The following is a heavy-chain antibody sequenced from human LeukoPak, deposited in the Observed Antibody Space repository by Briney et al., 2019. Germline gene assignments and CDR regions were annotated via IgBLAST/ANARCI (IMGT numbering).Heavy chain of an antibody. J-gene: IGHJ4*02. D-gene: IGHD3-16*01. CDR2: IKQDGSEK. CDR1: GFTFGSYW. V-gene: IGHV3-7*01. Sequence: PGGSLRLSCAASGFTFGSYWMSWVRQAPGKGLEWVANIKQDGSEKYYVDSVKGRFTISRDNAKNSLYLQMNSLRAEDTAVYYCARVGGKYYFDYWGQGTLVTVSS. CDR3: ARVGGKYYFDY.